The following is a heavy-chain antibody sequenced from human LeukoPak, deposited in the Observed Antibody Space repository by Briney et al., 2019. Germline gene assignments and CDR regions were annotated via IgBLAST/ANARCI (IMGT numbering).Heavy chain of an antibody. CDR1: GFTFSSYA. Sequence: GGSLRLSCAASGFTFSSYAMHWVRQAPGKGLEWVAVISYDGSNKYYADSVRGRFTISRDNSKNTLYLQMNSLRPDDTAVYYCAREPQYWGQGTLITVSS. CDR2: ISYDGSNK. J-gene: IGHJ4*02. CDR3: AREPQY. V-gene: IGHV3-30-3*01.